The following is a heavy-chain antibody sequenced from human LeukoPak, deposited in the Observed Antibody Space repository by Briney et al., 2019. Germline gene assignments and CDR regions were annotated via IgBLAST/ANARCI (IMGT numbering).Heavy chain of an antibody. J-gene: IGHJ5*01. Sequence: GGSLRLSCAASGFTFSSYGMHWVRQAPGKGLEWVTFIRYDGSNKYYADSVKGRFTISRDDSKNTLYLQMNSLSAEDTATYYCARVRYDSGWFDYWGQGTLVTVSS. CDR3: ARVRYDSGWFDY. V-gene: IGHV3-30*02. CDR1: GFTFSSYG. CDR2: IRYDGSNK. D-gene: IGHD6-19*01.